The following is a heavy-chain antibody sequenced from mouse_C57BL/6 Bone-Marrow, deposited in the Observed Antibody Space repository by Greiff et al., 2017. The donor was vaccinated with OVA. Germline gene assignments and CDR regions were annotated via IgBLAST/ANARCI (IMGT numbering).Heavy chain of an antibody. CDR2: IFPGSGST. D-gene: IGHD1-1*01. CDR3: ARRITTVVRDWYFDV. V-gene: IGHV1-75*01. CDR1: GYTFTDYY. J-gene: IGHJ1*03. Sequence: QVQLQQSGPELVKPGASVKISCKASGYTFTDYYINWVKQRPGQGLEWIGWIFPGSGSTYYNEKFKGKATLTVDKSSSTAYMLLSSLTSEDSAVYFCARRITTVVRDWYFDVWGTGTTVTVSS.